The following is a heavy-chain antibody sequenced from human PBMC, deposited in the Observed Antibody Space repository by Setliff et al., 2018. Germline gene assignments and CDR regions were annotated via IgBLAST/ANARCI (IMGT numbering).Heavy chain of an antibody. D-gene: IGHD3-10*01. Sequence: PSETLSLTCAAYGGSFSDYYWTWIRQPSGKGLEWIGEINHSGSTNYNPSLKSRLTISLDTSQNQFSLNLSSVTAADTAVYFCARESATIGEFPLYYFDKWGQGIPVTVSS. CDR3: ARESATIGEFPLYYFDK. CDR1: GGSFSDYY. CDR2: INHSGST. J-gene: IGHJ4*02. V-gene: IGHV4-34*09.